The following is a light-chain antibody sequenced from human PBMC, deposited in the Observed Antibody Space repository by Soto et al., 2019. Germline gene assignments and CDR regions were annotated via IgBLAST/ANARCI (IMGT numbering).Light chain of an antibody. CDR2: AAS. Sequence: AIQMTQSPSSLSASVGDRVTITCRASHGIRNDLGWYQQKPGKAPELLIYAASSLQSGVPSRFSGSGSGTDFPLTISRLQPEDFATYYCLQHYNYPRTFGQGTKVEIK. CDR3: LQHYNYPRT. J-gene: IGKJ1*01. CDR1: HGIRND. V-gene: IGKV1-6*01.